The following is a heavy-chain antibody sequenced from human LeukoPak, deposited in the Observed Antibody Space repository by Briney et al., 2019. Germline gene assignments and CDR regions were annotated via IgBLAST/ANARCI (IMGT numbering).Heavy chain of an antibody. Sequence: SETLSLTCAVSGGSISSSNWWSWVRQPPGKGLEWIGEIYHSGSTNYNPSLKSRVTISVDKSKNQFSLKLSSVTAADTAVYYCAGFIVGAATYYFDYWGQGTLVTVSS. CDR1: GGSISSSNW. J-gene: IGHJ4*02. V-gene: IGHV4-4*02. CDR3: AGFIVGAATYYFDY. D-gene: IGHD1-26*01. CDR2: IYHSGST.